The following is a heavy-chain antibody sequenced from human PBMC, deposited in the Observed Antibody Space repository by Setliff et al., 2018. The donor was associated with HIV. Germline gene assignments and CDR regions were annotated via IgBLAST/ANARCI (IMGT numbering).Heavy chain of an antibody. D-gene: IGHD2-15*01. CDR1: GGTFSAYA. Sequence: RASVKVSCKASGGTFSAYAVNWVRQAPGQGLEWMRRIISILGTPNYSHKFQGRVTITADKSTTTTYMELSSLRSDDTAIYYCARDFHVLGYCSADSCPYDASGVWGQGTMVTVSS. CDR3: ARDFHVLGYCSADSCPYDASGV. J-gene: IGHJ3*01. V-gene: IGHV1-69*04. CDR2: IISILGTP.